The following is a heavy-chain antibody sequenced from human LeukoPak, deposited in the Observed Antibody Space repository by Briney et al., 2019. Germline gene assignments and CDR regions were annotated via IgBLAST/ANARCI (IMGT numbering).Heavy chain of an antibody. Sequence: ASVKVSCKASGYTFTSYGINWVRQAPGQGLEWMGWISGYNGNTNYAQKLQGRVTMTTDTSTSTAYMELRSLKSDDTAVYYCASLKNYYDSSGYLVTDAFDIWGQGTVVTVSS. CDR2: ISGYNGNT. CDR1: GYTFTSYG. V-gene: IGHV1-18*01. D-gene: IGHD3-22*01. J-gene: IGHJ3*02. CDR3: ASLKNYYDSSGYLVTDAFDI.